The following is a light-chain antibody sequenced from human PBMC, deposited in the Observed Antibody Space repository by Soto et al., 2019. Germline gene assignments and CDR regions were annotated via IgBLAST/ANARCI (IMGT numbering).Light chain of an antibody. J-gene: IGLJ1*01. Sequence: QSALTQPASVSGSPGQSITISCTGTSSDVGGYNYVSWYQQHPGKAPKLMIYDVSNRPSGVSNRISGSKSGNTASLTISWLQAEDEADYYCSSYTASSTLVVFGTGTKLTVL. CDR3: SSYTASSTLVV. CDR1: SSDVGGYNY. V-gene: IGLV2-14*01. CDR2: DVS.